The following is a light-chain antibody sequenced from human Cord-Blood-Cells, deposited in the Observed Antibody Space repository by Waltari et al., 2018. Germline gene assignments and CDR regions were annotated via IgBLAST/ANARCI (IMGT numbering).Light chain of an antibody. Sequence: QSALTPPASVSGSPGQSITIPCTGTSSDVGSSNLVSWYQQHPGKAPKLMIYEGSKRPSGVSNRFSGSKSGNTASLTISGLQAEDEADYYCCSYAGSSTYVFGTGTKVTVL. V-gene: IGLV2-23*01. CDR2: EGS. CDR3: CSYAGSSTYV. J-gene: IGLJ1*01. CDR1: SSDVGSSNL.